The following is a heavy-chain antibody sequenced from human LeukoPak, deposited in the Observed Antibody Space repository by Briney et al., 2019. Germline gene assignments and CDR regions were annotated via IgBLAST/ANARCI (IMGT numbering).Heavy chain of an antibody. CDR1: GYTLTGYY. D-gene: IGHD3-16*02. CDR2: INPNSGGT. V-gene: IGHV1-2*02. J-gene: IGHJ5*02. CDR3: ARDKLGLGELSLYDQ. Sequence: ASVKVSCKASGYTLTGYYMHWVRQAPGQGREWMGWINPNSGGTKYAQKFRGRVTTTRDTSISTAYMELSRLRSDDTAMYYCARDKLGLGELSLYDQWGQGTLVTVFS.